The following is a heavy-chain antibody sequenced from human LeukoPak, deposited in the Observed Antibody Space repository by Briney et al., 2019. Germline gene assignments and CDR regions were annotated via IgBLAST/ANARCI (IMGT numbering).Heavy chain of an antibody. D-gene: IGHD3-22*01. J-gene: IGHJ3*02. CDR1: GFTFSSYT. CDR3: AREGSYHDSSGYVGAFDI. CDR2: ISYDGRNE. Sequence: TGGSLRLSCAGSGFTFSSYTMHWVRQAPGKGLEWVAAISYDGRNEYYADSVKGRFTISRDNSKNTLYLHMNSLRSEDTAVYYCAREGSYHDSSGYVGAFDIWGQGTMVTVSS. V-gene: IGHV3-30*04.